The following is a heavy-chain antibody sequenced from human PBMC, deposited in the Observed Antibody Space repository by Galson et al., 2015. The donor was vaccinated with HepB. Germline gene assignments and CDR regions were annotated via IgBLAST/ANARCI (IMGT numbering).Heavy chain of an antibody. V-gene: IGHV1-18*04. CDR3: ARGPWFGELTGILVLQH. Sequence: SVKVSCKASGYTFNTYGITYVRQAPGQGFEWVGWINPDNGNTKYAQKLQGRVTMTTDTSTSTAYMELRSLRSDDTAVYYCARGPWFGELTGILVLQHWGQGTLVTVSS. D-gene: IGHD3-10*01. J-gene: IGHJ1*01. CDR2: INPDNGNT. CDR1: GYTFNTYG.